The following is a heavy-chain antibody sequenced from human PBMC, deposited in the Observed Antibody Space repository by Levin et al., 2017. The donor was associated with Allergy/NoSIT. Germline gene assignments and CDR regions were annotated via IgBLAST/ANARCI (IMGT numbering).Heavy chain of an antibody. J-gene: IGHJ4*02. CDR2: IFWDDDK. Sequence: SLTTSGVGVGWIRQPPGKALEWLALIFWDDDKRYSPSLESRLTITTDTSKNHVVLTMTTMYPVDTATYYCSHTTGLRYFYFDYWGQGALVTVSS. CDR1: SLTTSGVG. V-gene: IGHV2-5*02. D-gene: IGHD3-9*01. CDR3: SHTTGLRYFYFDY.